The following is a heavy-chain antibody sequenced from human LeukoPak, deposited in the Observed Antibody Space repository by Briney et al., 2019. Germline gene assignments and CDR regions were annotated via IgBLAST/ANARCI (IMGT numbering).Heavy chain of an antibody. V-gene: IGHV4-34*01. CDR3: GRGRGYSYGHGGLDY. CDR1: GESFRGYY. CDR2: INHSGST. D-gene: IGHD5-18*01. Sequence: SETLSLTCAVYGESFRGYYWSWIRQPPGKGLEWIGEINHSGSTNYNPSLKSRVTISVDTSKNQFSLKLSSVTAADTAVYYCGRGRGYSYGHGGLDYGGKGTLVTVPS. J-gene: IGHJ4*02.